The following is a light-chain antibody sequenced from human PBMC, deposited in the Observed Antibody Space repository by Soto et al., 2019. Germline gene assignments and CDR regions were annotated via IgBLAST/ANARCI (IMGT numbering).Light chain of an antibody. CDR1: SSNIGRNP. CDR3: ATWDDTLNGLDV. Sequence: QSVLTQPPSASGTPGQRVTISCSGSSSNIGRNPVNWYQHLPGTAPKLLIYSNNQRPSGVPDRFSGSKSGTSASLAISGLQSEDEADYYCATWDDTLNGLDVFGTGTKVTVL. V-gene: IGLV1-44*01. CDR2: SNN. J-gene: IGLJ1*01.